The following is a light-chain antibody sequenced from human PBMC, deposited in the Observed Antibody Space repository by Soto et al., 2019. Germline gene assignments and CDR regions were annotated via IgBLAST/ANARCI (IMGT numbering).Light chain of an antibody. CDR3: VAWDDNLSSRV. CDR2: MNS. J-gene: IGLJ3*02. V-gene: IGLV1-47*01. Sequence: QSVLTQPPSLSGTPGQTVTISCIGSRSNIGSAIVHWYQQVPGTAPTHLIYMNSQRPSGVPDRFSGSKSGTSASLVITGLRPDDEADYYCVAWDDNLSSRVFGGGTKVTVL. CDR1: RSNIGSAI.